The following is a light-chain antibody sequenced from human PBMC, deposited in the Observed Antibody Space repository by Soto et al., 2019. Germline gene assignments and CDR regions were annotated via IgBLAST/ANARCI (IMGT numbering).Light chain of an antibody. J-gene: IGKJ2*01. CDR1: QSVSSSY. V-gene: IGKV3-20*01. Sequence: EIVLTQSPGTLSLSPGERATLSCRASQSVSSSYLDWYQQKPGQAPRLLIYGASSRATCIPDRFSGSGSGTDFTLTISRLEPEDFEVYYCQQYGSSPPYTFGQGTKLEIK. CDR2: GAS. CDR3: QQYGSSPPYT.